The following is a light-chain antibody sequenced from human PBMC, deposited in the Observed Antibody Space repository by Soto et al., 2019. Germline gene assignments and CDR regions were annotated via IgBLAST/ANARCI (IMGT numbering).Light chain of an antibody. CDR3: QQRSNWPRIT. V-gene: IGKV3-11*01. Sequence: EIVLTQSPGTLSLSPGERATLSCRASQSVSSSLAWYQQKPGQAPRLLIYDASNRATGIPARFSGSGSGTDFTLTISSLEPEDFAVYYCQQRSNWPRITFGQGTKVDI. J-gene: IGKJ1*01. CDR2: DAS. CDR1: QSVSSS.